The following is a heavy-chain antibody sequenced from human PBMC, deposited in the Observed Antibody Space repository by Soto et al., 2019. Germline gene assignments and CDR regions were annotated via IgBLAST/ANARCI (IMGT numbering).Heavy chain of an antibody. D-gene: IGHD1-26*01. V-gene: IGHV4-34*01. CDR1: SGSFSGYY. Sequence: QVQLQQWGAGLLKPSETLSLTCAVYSGSFSGYYWSWIRQPPGKGLEWIGEINHSGSAKYNPSLKSRVPMSVDTSQNQFSLKLSSVTAADTAVYYCARGWSKPKGLVGVYPPPFGYWGQGTLVTVSS. CDR2: INHSGSA. J-gene: IGHJ4*02. CDR3: ARGWSKPKGLVGVYPPPFGY.